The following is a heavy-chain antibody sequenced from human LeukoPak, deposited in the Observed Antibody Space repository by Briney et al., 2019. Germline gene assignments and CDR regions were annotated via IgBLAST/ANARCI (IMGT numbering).Heavy chain of an antibody. J-gene: IGHJ4*02. CDR3: TTGITLRARPLDY. Sequence: GSLRLSCAASGFTFSNAWMSWVRQAPGKGLEWVGRIKSKTDGGTTDCAAPVKGRFTISRDDSKNTLYLQMNNLKTEDTGVYYCTTGITLRARPLDYWGQGTLVTVSS. D-gene: IGHD1-14*01. V-gene: IGHV3-15*01. CDR2: IKSKTDGGTT. CDR1: GFTFSNAW.